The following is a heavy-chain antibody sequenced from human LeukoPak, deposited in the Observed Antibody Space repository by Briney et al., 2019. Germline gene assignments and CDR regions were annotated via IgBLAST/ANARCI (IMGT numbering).Heavy chain of an antibody. J-gene: IGHJ4*02. CDR1: GFTVSSNY. D-gene: IGHD6-19*01. CDR3: ARGRIAVAGPFDY. Sequence: GGSLRLSCAASGFTVSSNYMNWVRQAPGEGLEWVSVIYSGGSTYYADSVKGRFTISRDNSKNTLYLQMNSLRAEDTAVYYCARGRIAVAGPFDYWGQGALVTVSS. CDR2: IYSGGST. V-gene: IGHV3-53*01.